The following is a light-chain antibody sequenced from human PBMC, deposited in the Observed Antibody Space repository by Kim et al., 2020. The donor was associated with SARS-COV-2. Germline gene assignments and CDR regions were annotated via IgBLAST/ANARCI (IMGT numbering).Light chain of an antibody. Sequence: LSPGGRATRTCRASQSVSSTYLAWYLQTPGQAPRLLIYGASSRATGIPDRFSGSGSGTDFTLTISSLEPEDFAVYYCQQYGSSPYTFGQGTKLEI. CDR2: GAS. J-gene: IGKJ2*01. CDR1: QSVSSTY. V-gene: IGKV3-20*01. CDR3: QQYGSSPYT.